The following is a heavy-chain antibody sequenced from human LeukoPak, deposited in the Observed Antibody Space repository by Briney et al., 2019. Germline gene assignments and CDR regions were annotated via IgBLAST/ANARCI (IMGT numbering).Heavy chain of an antibody. J-gene: IGHJ4*02. Sequence: GGSLRLSCAASGFTFSRYSMNWVRQAPGKGLEWVSSISSSSSYIYYADSVKGRFTISRDNAKNSLYLQMNSLRAEDTAVYYCARDPPEYYYDSSGYNPGMFDYWGQGTLVTVSS. V-gene: IGHV3-21*01. CDR3: ARDPPEYYYDSSGYNPGMFDY. CDR1: GFTFSRYS. D-gene: IGHD3-22*01. CDR2: ISSSSSYI.